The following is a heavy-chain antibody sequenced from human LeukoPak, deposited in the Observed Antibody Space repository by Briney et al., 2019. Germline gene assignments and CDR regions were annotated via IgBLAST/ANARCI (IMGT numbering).Heavy chain of an antibody. Sequence: PGGSLRLSCAASGFTFSSYWMHWVRQAPGKGLVWVSRINNDGSRTDYADSVKGRFTISRGNAKNTLYLQMNSLRAEDTAVYYCARPPDILTGKNWFDPWGQGTLVTVSS. CDR2: INNDGSRT. CDR1: GFTFSSYW. CDR3: ARPPDILTGKNWFDP. V-gene: IGHV3-74*01. D-gene: IGHD3-9*01. J-gene: IGHJ5*02.